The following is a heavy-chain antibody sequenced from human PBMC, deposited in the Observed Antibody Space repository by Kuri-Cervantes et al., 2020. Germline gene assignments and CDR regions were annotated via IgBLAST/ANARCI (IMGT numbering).Heavy chain of an antibody. CDR3: ARDGGKDGSELEGTW. D-gene: IGHD3-10*01. Sequence: LTCAVSGFTFSSYGMHWVRQAPGKGLEWVAVIWYDGSNKYYADSVKGRFTISRDNSKNTLYLQMNSLRAEDTAVYYCARDGGKDGSELEGTWWGQGTLVTVSS. V-gene: IGHV3-33*01. CDR1: GFTFSSYG. CDR2: IWYDGSNK. J-gene: IGHJ4*02.